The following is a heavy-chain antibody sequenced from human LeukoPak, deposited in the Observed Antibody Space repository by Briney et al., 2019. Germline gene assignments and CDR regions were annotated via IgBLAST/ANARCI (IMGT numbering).Heavy chain of an antibody. D-gene: IGHD1-7*01. Sequence: ASVKVSCKVSGYTLTELSMHWVRQAPGKGLEWMGGFEPEDGETIYAQKFQGRVAMTEDTSTDTAYMELSSLRSEDTAVYYCATEVERLTGSTNGFDIWGQGTMVTVSS. CDR3: ATEVERLTGSTNGFDI. V-gene: IGHV1-24*01. CDR2: FEPEDGET. J-gene: IGHJ3*02. CDR1: GYTLTELS.